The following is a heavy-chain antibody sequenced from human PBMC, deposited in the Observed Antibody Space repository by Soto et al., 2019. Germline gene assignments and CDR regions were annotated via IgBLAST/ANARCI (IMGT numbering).Heavy chain of an antibody. D-gene: IGHD2-15*01. J-gene: IGHJ6*02. Sequence: EVQLLESGGGLVQPGGSLRLSCAASGFTFSSYAMSWVRQAPGKGLEWVSAISGSGGSTYYADSVKGRFTISRDNSKNTLYLQMNSPRAEDTAVYYCAKGDIVVQRYYGMDVWGQGTTVTVSS. CDR3: AKGDIVVQRYYGMDV. CDR2: ISGSGGST. CDR1: GFTFSSYA. V-gene: IGHV3-23*01.